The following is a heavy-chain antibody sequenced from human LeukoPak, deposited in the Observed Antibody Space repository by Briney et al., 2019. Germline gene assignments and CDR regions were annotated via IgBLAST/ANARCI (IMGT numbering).Heavy chain of an antibody. CDR2: ISSNGGST. V-gene: IGHV3-64*01. Sequence: GGSLRLSCAASGFTFSSYAMHWVRQAPGKGLEYVSAISSNGGSTYYANSMKGRFTISRDNSKNTLYLQMGSLRAEDMAVYYCAREARSLSGYETYYFDYWGQGTLVTVSS. J-gene: IGHJ4*02. CDR3: AREARSLSGYETYYFDY. CDR1: GFTFSSYA. D-gene: IGHD5-12*01.